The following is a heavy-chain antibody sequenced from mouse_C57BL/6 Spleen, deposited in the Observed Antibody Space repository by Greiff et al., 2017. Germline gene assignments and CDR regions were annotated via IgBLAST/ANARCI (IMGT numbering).Heavy chain of an antibody. D-gene: IGHD2-2*01. Sequence: EVKLMESGGGLVKPGGSLKLSCAASGFTFSDYGMHWVRQAPEKGLEWVAYISSGSSTIYYADTVKGRFTISRDNAKNTLFLQMTSLRSEDTAMYYCARGGSTMVTTTDFDYWGQGTTLTVSS. CDR2: ISSGSSTI. V-gene: IGHV5-17*01. J-gene: IGHJ2*01. CDR3: ARGGSTMVTTTDFDY. CDR1: GFTFSDYG.